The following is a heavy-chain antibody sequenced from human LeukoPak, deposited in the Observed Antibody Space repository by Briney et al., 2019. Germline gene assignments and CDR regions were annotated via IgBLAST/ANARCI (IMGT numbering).Heavy chain of an antibody. CDR1: GGSISSYY. Sequence: KASETLSLTCTVSGGSISSYYWSWIRQPPGKGLEWIGYIYYSGSTNYNPSLKSRVTISVDTSKNQFSLKLSSVTAADTAVYYCASALRYFDRGLFDYWGQGTLVTVSS. J-gene: IGHJ4*02. CDR2: IYYSGST. CDR3: ASALRYFDRGLFDY. D-gene: IGHD3-9*01. V-gene: IGHV4-59*01.